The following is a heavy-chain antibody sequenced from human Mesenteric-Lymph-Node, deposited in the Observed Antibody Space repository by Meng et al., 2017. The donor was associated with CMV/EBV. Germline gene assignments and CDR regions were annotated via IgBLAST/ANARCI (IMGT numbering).Heavy chain of an antibody. J-gene: IGHJ4*02. V-gene: IGHV1-46*01. CDR1: GYTFTSYY. Sequence: ASVKVSCKASGYTFTSYYMHWVRQAPGQGLEWMGIINPSGGSTSYAQKFQGRVTMTRDTSTSTVYMELRSLRSDDTAVYYCARDRTRGYSSSSVIVYWGQGTLVTVSS. D-gene: IGHD6-6*01. CDR2: INPSGGST. CDR3: ARDRTRGYSSSSVIVY.